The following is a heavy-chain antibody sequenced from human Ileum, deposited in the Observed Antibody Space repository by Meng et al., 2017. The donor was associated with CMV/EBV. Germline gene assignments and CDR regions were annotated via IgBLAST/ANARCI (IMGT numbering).Heavy chain of an antibody. CDR1: GGTFSSYA. D-gene: IGHD2-2*01. CDR3: AREGLAAAMFDY. V-gene: IGHV1-69*05. Sequence: CKASGGTFSSYAIGWVRQAPGQGLEWMGGIIPIFGTANYAQQFQGRVTITTDESTSTAYMELSSLRSEDTAVYYCAREGLAAAMFDYWGQGTLVTVSS. CDR2: IIPIFGTA. J-gene: IGHJ4*02.